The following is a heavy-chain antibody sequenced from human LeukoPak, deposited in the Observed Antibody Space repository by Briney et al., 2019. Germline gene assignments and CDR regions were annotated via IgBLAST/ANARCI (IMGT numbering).Heavy chain of an antibody. CDR2: INSDGSST. D-gene: IGHD3-10*01. CDR1: GFTFSSYW. Sequence: GGSLRLSCAASGFTFSSYWMHWVRQAPGKGLVWVSRINSDGSSTSYADSVKGRFTISRDNAKNTLYLQMNSLRAEDTAVYYCARGLRLLWFGEVGAFDIWGQGTMVTVSS. CDR3: ARGLRLLWFGEVGAFDI. V-gene: IGHV3-74*01. J-gene: IGHJ3*02.